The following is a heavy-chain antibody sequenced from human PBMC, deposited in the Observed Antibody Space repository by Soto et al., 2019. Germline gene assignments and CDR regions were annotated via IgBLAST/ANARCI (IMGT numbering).Heavy chain of an antibody. Sequence: SETLSLTYTVSGGSINSADYHWSWVRQPPGKGLEWIGYIYYSGSTYFNPSLKSRVTISKDTSKNQFSLRLSSVTAADTAVYYCARAIVVTIGGMDVWGHGTTVTVSS. D-gene: IGHD5-12*01. CDR2: IYYSGST. CDR3: ARAIVVTIGGMDV. V-gene: IGHV4-30-4*01. CDR1: GGSINSADYH. J-gene: IGHJ6*02.